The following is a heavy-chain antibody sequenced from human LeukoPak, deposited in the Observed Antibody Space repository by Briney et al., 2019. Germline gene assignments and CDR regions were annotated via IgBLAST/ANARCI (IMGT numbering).Heavy chain of an antibody. D-gene: IGHD3-10*01. V-gene: IGHV1-2*02. J-gene: IGHJ6*02. CDR3: ARKLITMVRGVTGGYYGMDV. CDR1: GYTFTGYY. Sequence: AASVKVSCKASGYTFTGYYMHWVRQAPGQGLEWMGWINPNSGGTNYAQKFQGRVTMTRDTSISTAYMELSRLRSDDTAVYYCARKLITMVRGVTGGYYGMDVWGQGTTVTVSS. CDR2: INPNSGGT.